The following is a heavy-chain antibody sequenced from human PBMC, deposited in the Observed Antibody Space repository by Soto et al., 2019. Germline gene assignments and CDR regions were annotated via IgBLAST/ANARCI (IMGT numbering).Heavy chain of an antibody. CDR1: GFTFSSYA. D-gene: IGHD3-3*01. V-gene: IGHV3-23*01. CDR3: VAPLYYDFWSGYYDFDY. J-gene: IGHJ4*02. Sequence: GGSLRLSCAASGFTFSSYAMSWVRQAPGKGLEWVSAISGSGGSTYYADSVKGRFTISRDNSKNTLYLQMNSLRAEDTAVYYCVAPLYYDFWSGYYDFDYWGQGTLVTVSS. CDR2: ISGSGGST.